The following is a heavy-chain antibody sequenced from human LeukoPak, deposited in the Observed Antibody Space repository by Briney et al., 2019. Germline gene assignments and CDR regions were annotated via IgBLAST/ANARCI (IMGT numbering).Heavy chain of an antibody. Sequence: ASVKVSCKASGYTFTGYYMHWVRQAPRQGLEWMGWINPNSGGTNYAQKFQGRVTMTRDTSISTAYMELSRLRSDDTAVYYCARDQGIVVVPAATHYGMDVWGQGTTVTVSS. D-gene: IGHD2-2*01. CDR2: INPNSGGT. V-gene: IGHV1-2*02. CDR3: ARDQGIVVVPAATHYGMDV. J-gene: IGHJ6*02. CDR1: GYTFTGYY.